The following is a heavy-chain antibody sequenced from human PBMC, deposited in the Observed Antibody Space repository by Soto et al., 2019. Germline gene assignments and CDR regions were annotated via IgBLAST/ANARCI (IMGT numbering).Heavy chain of an antibody. D-gene: IGHD3-22*01. V-gene: IGHV3-48*01. Sequence: EVQLVESGGGLVQPGGSLRLSCAASGFTFSSYSMNWVRQAPGKGLEWVSYISSSSSTIDYADSVKGRFTISRDNAKNSLYLQMNSRRAEDTAVYYCAREIYDSSGYYAPFDYRGQGTLVNVSS. CDR3: AREIYDSSGYYAPFDY. CDR1: GFTFSSYS. J-gene: IGHJ4*02. CDR2: ISSSSSTI.